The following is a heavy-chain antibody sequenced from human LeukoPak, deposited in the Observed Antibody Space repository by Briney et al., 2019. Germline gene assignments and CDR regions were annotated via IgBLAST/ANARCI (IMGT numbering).Heavy chain of an antibody. CDR3: AKASWVSRADAVL. V-gene: IGHV3-9*01. D-gene: IGHD2-15*01. CDR2: ISSKSGAT. J-gene: IGHJ4*02. CDR1: GFIFDDYA. Sequence: GGSLRLSCAASGFIFDDYAMHWVRQPPGKGLEWVSGISSKSGATGYADSVKGRFTLSRDESRNTVYLQLNNLRVEDTAVYFCAKASWVSRADAVLWGQGTLVTVSS.